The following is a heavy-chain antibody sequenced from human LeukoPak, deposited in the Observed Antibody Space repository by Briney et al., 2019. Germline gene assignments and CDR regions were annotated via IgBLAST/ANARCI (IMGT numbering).Heavy chain of an antibody. CDR1: GFTFSSYG. CDR3: ARRLGYYYYMDV. D-gene: IGHD3-16*01. Sequence: PGGSLRLSCAASGFTFSSYGMHWVRQAPGKGLEWVSGINWNGGSTGYADSVKGRFTISRDNAKNSLYLQMNSLRAEDTALYYCARRLGYYYYMDVWGKGTTVTVSS. J-gene: IGHJ6*03. V-gene: IGHV3-20*04. CDR2: INWNGGST.